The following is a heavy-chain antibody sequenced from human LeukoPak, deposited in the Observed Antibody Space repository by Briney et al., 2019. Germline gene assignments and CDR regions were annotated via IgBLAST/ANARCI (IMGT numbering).Heavy chain of an antibody. Sequence: ASVKVSPKISGYTLTGLSIHGVRQTPGKGLEWMGGFDPEDGEAIYAQKFQGRVTMTEDTSTDTTYMEVSSLRSEDTAVYYCATARNTGTYDYWGQGTLVTVSS. CDR3: ATARNTGTYDY. CDR1: GYTLTGLS. V-gene: IGHV1-24*01. J-gene: IGHJ4*02. D-gene: IGHD1-1*01. CDR2: FDPEDGEA.